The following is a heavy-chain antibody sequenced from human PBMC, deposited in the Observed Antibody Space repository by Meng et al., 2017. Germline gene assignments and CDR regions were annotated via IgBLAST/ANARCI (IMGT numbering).Heavy chain of an antibody. J-gene: IGHJ4*02. CDR2: ISYDGSNK. CDR1: GFTSSSYA. CDR3: ARAEYYYDSSDY. V-gene: IGHV3-30*01. D-gene: IGHD3-22*01. Sequence: QVQLGGVGGGVVQPGRSLRLSCAASGFTSSSYAMHWVRQAPGKGLEWVAVISYDGSNKYYADSVKGRFTISRDNSKNTLYLQMNSLRAEDTAVYYCARAEYYYDSSDYWGQGTLVTVSS.